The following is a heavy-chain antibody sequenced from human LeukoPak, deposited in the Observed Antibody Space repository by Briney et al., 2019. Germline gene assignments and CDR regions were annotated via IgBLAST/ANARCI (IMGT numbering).Heavy chain of an antibody. D-gene: IGHD1-26*01. Sequence: GGSLRLSCAASGFTFSSYWMSRVRQAPGKGPEWVSAISRDTTYYAVSVKGRFTISKDISKNTLSLQMNSLRAEDTAIYYCVKESPYGSPRFYYFDYWGQGILVTVSS. CDR1: GFTFSSYW. V-gene: IGHV3-23*01. CDR3: VKESPYGSPRFYYFDY. J-gene: IGHJ4*02. CDR2: ISRDTT.